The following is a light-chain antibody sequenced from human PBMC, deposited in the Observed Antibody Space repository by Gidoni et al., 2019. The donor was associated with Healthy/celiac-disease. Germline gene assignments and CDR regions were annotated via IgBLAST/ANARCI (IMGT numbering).Light chain of an antibody. Sequence: EIVLPQSPGTLSLSPGERATLSCRASQSVSSTYLAWYQQKPGQAPRLLIYGASSRATGIPDRFSGSGSGTDFTLTISRLEPEDFAVYYCQQYGSSPSCSFGQGTKLEIK. CDR1: QSVSSTY. CDR2: GAS. J-gene: IGKJ2*04. CDR3: QQYGSSPSCS. V-gene: IGKV3-20*01.